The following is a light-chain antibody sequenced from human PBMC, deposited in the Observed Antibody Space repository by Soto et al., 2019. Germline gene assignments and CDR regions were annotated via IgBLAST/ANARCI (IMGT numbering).Light chain of an antibody. CDR1: QSISMW. V-gene: IGKV1-5*03. CDR2: KAS. J-gene: IGKJ1*01. CDR3: QQYYIYSRT. Sequence: DIPMTQSPSTLSASVGDRVTITCRASQSISMWLAWYQQKPGKAPKLLIYKASSLESGVPSRFSGSGSGTEFTLTISSLQPDDFATYYCQQYYIYSRTFGQGTKVEIK.